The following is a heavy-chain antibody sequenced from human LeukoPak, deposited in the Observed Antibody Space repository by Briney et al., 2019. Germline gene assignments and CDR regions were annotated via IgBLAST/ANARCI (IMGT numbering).Heavy chain of an antibody. D-gene: IGHD2-15*01. CDR1: GGTFSSYA. CDR2: IIPILGIA. CDR3: ARGVGDTDP. Sequence: SVKVSCKASGGTFSSYAISWVRQAPGQGLEWMGRIIPILGIANYAQKFQGRVTITADKSTSTAYMELTSLRSEDTAVYYCARGVGDTDPWGQGTLVTVSS. J-gene: IGHJ5*02. V-gene: IGHV1-69*04.